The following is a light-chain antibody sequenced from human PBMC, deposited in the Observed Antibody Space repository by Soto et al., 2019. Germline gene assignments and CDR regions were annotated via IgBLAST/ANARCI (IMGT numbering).Light chain of an antibody. V-gene: IGKV3D-20*01. CDR1: QTVSSNY. CDR2: DSS. CDR3: QQYGDSPRGT. J-gene: IGKJ4*01. Sequence: EVVLTQSPASLSLSPGERATLSCGASQTVSSNYLAWYQQKRGLAPRLLIYDSSTRATGVPDRFRGSGSGTEFTLTINRLEPEDSAVYYCQQYGDSPRGTFGGGTKVEIK.